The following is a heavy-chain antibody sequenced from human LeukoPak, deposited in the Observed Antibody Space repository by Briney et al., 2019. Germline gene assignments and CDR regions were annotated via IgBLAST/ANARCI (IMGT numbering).Heavy chain of an antibody. D-gene: IGHD6-6*01. J-gene: IGHJ4*02. CDR2: IYYSGST. CDR1: GGSISSSSYY. V-gene: IGHV4-61*01. CDR3: ASGPYSSSSPYFDY. Sequence: SETLSLTCTVSGGSISSSSYYWSWIRQPPGKGLEWIGYIYYSGSTNYNPSLKSRVTISVDTSKNQFSLKLSSVTAADTAVYYCASGPYSSSSPYFDYWGQGTLVTVSS.